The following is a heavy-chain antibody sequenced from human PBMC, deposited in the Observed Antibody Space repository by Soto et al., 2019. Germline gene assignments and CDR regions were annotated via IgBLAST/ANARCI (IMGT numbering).Heavy chain of an antibody. Sequence: SETLSLTCTVSGGSINSSSYYWGWIRQPPGKGLECIGSIYYTGSTYYNPSLKSRVTISVDTSKNQFSLKLSSVTAADTAVYYCARRGTGTTEVRFFDSWGQG. D-gene: IGHD1-1*01. CDR1: GGSINSSSYY. CDR3: ARRGTGTTEVRFFDS. J-gene: IGHJ4*02. V-gene: IGHV4-39*01. CDR2: IYYTGST.